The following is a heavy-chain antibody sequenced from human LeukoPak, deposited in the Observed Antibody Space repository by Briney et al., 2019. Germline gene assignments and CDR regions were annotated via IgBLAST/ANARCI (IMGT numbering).Heavy chain of an antibody. CDR3: ATPGRIAVAGQFDY. J-gene: IGHJ4*02. D-gene: IGHD6-19*01. Sequence: PSETLSLTCAVYGGSFSGYYWSWIRQPPGKGLEWIGEINHSGSTNYNPSLKSRVTISVDTSKNQFSLMLNSVTAADTAVYYCATPGRIAVAGQFDYWGQGTLVTVSS. CDR1: GGSFSGYY. CDR2: INHSGST. V-gene: IGHV4-34*01.